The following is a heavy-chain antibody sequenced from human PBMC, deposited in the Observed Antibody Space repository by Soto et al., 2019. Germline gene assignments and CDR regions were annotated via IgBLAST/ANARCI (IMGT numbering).Heavy chain of an antibody. D-gene: IGHD3-22*01. CDR1: GGSISSGGYY. CDR2: IYYSGST. J-gene: IGHJ3*02. V-gene: IGHV4-31*03. CDR3: ASSDYYYDSSGVYGGAFDI. Sequence: QVQLQESGPGLVKPSQTLSLTCTVSGGSISSGGYYWSWIRQHPGKGLEWIGYIYYSGSTYYNPSLTSRVTISVDTSKNQFSLKLSSVTAADTAVYYCASSDYYYDSSGVYGGAFDIWGQGTMVTVSS.